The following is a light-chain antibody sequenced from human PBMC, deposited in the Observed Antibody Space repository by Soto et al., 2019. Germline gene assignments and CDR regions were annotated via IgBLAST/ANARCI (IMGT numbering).Light chain of an antibody. Sequence: QSVLTQPASVSGSPGQSITISCTGTSSDVGAYNYVSWYQQHPGKAPKLMIYDVSNRPSGVSIRFSGSKSGNTASLTISGLQAEDEADYYCSSYASTTRVFGGGTKLTV. CDR2: DVS. CDR1: SSDVGAYNY. V-gene: IGLV2-14*01. J-gene: IGLJ3*02. CDR3: SSYASTTRV.